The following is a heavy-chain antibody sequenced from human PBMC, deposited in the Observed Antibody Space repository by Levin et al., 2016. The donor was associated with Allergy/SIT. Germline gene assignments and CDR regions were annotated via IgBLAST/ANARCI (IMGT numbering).Heavy chain of an antibody. CDR2: ISYDGSNK. V-gene: IGHV3-30*18. J-gene: IGHJ3*02. Sequence: GGSLRLSCAASGFTFSSYGMHWVRQAPGKGLEWVAVISYDGSNKYYADSVKGRFTISRDNSKNTLYLQMNSLRAEDTAVYYCAKTRGSGSYRLDAFDIWGQGTMVTVSS. CDR1: GFTFSSYG. D-gene: IGHD3-10*01. CDR3: AKTRGSGSYRLDAFDI.